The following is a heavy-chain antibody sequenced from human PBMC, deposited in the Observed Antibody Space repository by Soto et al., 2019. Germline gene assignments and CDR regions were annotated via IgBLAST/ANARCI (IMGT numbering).Heavy chain of an antibody. J-gene: IGHJ4*02. V-gene: IGHV3-23*01. CDR1: GFKFSNYA. Sequence: PGGSLRLSCAASGFKFSNYAMSWVRQAPGKGLEWVSLISATGGGTYYADSVKGRFSISRDTSQSTLYLQMNSLRADDTAMYYCARWSYLDYWGQGTRVTVSS. D-gene: IGHD3-3*01. CDR2: ISATGGGT. CDR3: ARWSYLDY.